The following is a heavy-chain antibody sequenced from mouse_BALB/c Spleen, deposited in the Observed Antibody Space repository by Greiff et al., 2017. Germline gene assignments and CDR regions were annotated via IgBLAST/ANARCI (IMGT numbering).Heavy chain of an antibody. Sequence: EVQVVESGGGLVQPGGSLKLSCAASGFTFSSYTMSWVRQTPEKRLEWVAYISNGGGSTYYPDTVKGRFTISRDNAKNTLYLQMSSLKSEDTAMYYCAGLYYDYAVDYWGQGTTVTVSS. J-gene: IGHJ4*01. CDR3: AGLYYDYAVDY. V-gene: IGHV5-12-2*01. D-gene: IGHD2-4*01. CDR1: GFTFSSYT. CDR2: ISNGGGST.